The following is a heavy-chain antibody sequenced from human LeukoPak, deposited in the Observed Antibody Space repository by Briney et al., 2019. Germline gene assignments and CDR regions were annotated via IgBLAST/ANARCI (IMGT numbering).Heavy chain of an antibody. J-gene: IGHJ3*02. Sequence: GGSLRLSCAASGFTFSSYGMHWVRQAPGKGLEWVAVISYDGSNKYYADSVKGRFTISRDNSKNTLYLQTNSLRAEDTAVYYCAKDIGLLRYFALGAFDIWGQGTMVTVSS. CDR1: GFTFSSYG. CDR2: ISYDGSNK. CDR3: AKDIGLLRYFALGAFDI. D-gene: IGHD3-9*01. V-gene: IGHV3-30*18.